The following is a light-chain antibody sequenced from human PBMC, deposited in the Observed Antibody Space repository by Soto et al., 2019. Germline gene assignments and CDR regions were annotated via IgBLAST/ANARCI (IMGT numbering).Light chain of an antibody. Sequence: EIVMTQSPATLSVSPGERATLSCRASQSVSSNLAWYQHKPGQGPRLLIYGASTRATGIPARFSGSGSGTEFTLTISSLQSEDFTFYYCQQYNNWPLSFGQGTKVEIK. V-gene: IGKV3D-15*01. CDR2: GAS. CDR3: QQYNNWPLS. J-gene: IGKJ1*01. CDR1: QSVSSN.